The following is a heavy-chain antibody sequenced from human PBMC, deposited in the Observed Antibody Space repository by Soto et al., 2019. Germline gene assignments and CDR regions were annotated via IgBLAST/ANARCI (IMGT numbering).Heavy chain of an antibody. V-gene: IGHV4-59*01. Sequence: SLTCTVCNGSLSSSYWSLIRQSPGKGLEWIGNIYYSGSTNYNPSLKSRVTMSVDTSKNQFTLKLSSVTAADTGVYFCARSFMVPVDFFDSWGQGTLVTVSS. J-gene: IGHJ4*02. CDR2: IYYSGST. CDR3: ARSFMVPVDFFDS. CDR1: NGSLSSSY. D-gene: IGHD3-10*01.